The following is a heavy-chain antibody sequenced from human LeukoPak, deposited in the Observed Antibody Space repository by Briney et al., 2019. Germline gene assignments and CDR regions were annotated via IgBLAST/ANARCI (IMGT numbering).Heavy chain of an antibody. V-gene: IGHV4-39*01. D-gene: IGHD2-15*01. CDR1: GGSISSSSYY. Sequence: SETLSLTCTVSGGSISSSSYYWGWIRQPPGKGLEWIGSIYYSGSTYYNPSLKSRVTISVDTSKNQFSLKLSSVTAADTAVYYRARQGSWFDPWGQGTLVTVSS. CDR2: IYYSGST. J-gene: IGHJ5*02. CDR3: ARQGSWFDP.